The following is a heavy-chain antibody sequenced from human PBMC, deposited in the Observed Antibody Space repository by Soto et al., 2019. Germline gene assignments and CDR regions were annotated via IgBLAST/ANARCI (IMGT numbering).Heavy chain of an antibody. J-gene: IGHJ4*02. CDR1: GFTFSSYA. V-gene: IGHV3-23*01. Sequence: GGSLRLSCAASGFTFSSYAMRWVRQAPGKGLEWVSAISCSGGNKYYADSVKGRFTISRDNSKNTLYLQMNSLRAEDTAVYYSAKMLLRGYCSGGSCARDVYWGQGTLVTVS. D-gene: IGHD2-15*01. CDR2: ISCSGGNK. CDR3: AKMLLRGYCSGGSCARDVY.